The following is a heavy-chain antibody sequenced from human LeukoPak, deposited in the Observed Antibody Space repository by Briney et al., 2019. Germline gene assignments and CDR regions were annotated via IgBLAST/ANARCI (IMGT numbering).Heavy chain of an antibody. V-gene: IGHV4-59*08. CDR3: ARHGTISSESYFDY. CDR2: IHNSGRT. J-gene: IGHJ4*02. Sequence: SETLALTCSVSGGSVSSYYWSWIRQSPGKGLEWIGYIHNSGRTNYNPSLKSRVTGFVDTSKNQVSLRLSSVTAADTAVYYCARHGTISSESYFDYWGQGALVTVSS. CDR1: GGSVSSYY. D-gene: IGHD1-14*01.